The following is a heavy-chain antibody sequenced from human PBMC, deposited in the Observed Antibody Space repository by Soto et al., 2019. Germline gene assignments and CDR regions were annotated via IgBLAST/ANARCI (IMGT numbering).Heavy chain of an antibody. V-gene: IGHV4-39*01. D-gene: IGHD2-15*01. CDR2: IYYSGST. Sequence: TGSAGMPRPSGYYGCWIRQPKEKGLEWIGSIYYSGSTYYNPSLKSRVTISVDTSKNQFSLKLSSVTAADTAVYYCARHSGCSGGSCYF. CDR1: AGMPRPSGYY. J-gene: IGHJ4*03. CDR3: ARHSGCSGGSCYF.